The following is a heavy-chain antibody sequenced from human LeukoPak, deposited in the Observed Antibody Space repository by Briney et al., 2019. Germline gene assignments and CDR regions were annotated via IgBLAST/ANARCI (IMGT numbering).Heavy chain of an antibody. D-gene: IGHD6-19*01. CDR1: GGTFSSYA. Sequence: SVKVSCKASGGTFSSYAISWVRQAPGQGLEWMGRIIPIFGTANYAQKFQGRVTITTDESTSTAYMELSSLRSEDAAVYYCARDRIAVAVVYYFDYWGQGTLVTVSS. CDR2: IIPIFGTA. CDR3: ARDRIAVAVVYYFDY. J-gene: IGHJ4*02. V-gene: IGHV1-69*05.